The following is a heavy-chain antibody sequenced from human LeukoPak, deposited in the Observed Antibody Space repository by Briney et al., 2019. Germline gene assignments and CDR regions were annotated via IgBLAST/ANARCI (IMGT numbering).Heavy chain of an antibody. CDR1: GYTFSNFG. V-gene: IGHV1-18*01. Sequence: ASVKVSCKASGYTFSNFGISWVRQAPGQGLEWMGWISPYNGNTNYAQKLQGRVTMTTDTSTSTAYMELRSLRSDDTAVYYCAREGDGRSGEVRAFEIWGQGTMVTVSS. J-gene: IGHJ3*02. CDR2: ISPYNGNT. CDR3: AREGDGRSGEVRAFEI. D-gene: IGHD3-10*01.